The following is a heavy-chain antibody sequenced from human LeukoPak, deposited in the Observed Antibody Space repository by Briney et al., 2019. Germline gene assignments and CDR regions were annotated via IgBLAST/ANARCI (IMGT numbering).Heavy chain of an antibody. V-gene: IGHV3-66*01. CDR2: IYSDGTG. J-gene: IGHJ3*02. D-gene: IGHD5-18*01. CDR1: GFLASSNY. CDR3: ARRERLGYSYGRGTLDI. Sequence: GGSLRLSCAASGFLASSNYMSWVRQAPGKGLELVSLIYSDGTGYYADSVKGRFTISRDNSKNTPYLQMNSLRAEDTAVYYCARRERLGYSYGRGTLDIWGQGTMVTVSS.